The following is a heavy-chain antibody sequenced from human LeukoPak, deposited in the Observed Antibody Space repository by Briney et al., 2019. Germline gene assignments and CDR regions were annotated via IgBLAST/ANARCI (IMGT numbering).Heavy chain of an antibody. Sequence: GESLKISCKGSGYSFTSYWIGWGRRMPGKGVEWMGIIYPGDSDTRYSPSFQGQVTISADKSISTAYLQWSSLKASDTAMYYCARQPASGYDEGNYWGQGTLVTVSS. J-gene: IGHJ4*02. CDR3: ARQPASGYDEGNY. CDR2: IYPGDSDT. V-gene: IGHV5-51*01. D-gene: IGHD5-12*01. CDR1: GYSFTSYW.